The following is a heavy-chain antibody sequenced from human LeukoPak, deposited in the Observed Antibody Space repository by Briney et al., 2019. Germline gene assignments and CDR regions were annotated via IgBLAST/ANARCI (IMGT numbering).Heavy chain of an antibody. V-gene: IGHV3-74*01. Sequence: GGSLRLSCAASGFTFSTYWMHWVRQAPGKGLVWVSRISSEGGRKNYADSGKGTLTISRDNAKNTLYLQTNRLRGEVTAVYYCARVRANWNDCLDYWGQGTVVTVSS. CDR3: ARVRANWNDCLDY. J-gene: IGHJ4*02. CDR2: ISSEGGRK. CDR1: GFTFSTYW. D-gene: IGHD1-1*01.